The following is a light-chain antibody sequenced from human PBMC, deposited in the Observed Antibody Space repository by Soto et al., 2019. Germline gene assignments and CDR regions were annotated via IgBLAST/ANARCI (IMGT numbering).Light chain of an antibody. Sequence: DIQMTQSPSTLSASVGDRVTITCRASQSISSWLAWYQEKPGKAPKLLIYKASSLESGVPSRFSGSGSGTEFTLTISSLQPDDFATYHCQQHNSYWTFGQGTKVDIK. V-gene: IGKV1-5*03. CDR3: QQHNSYWT. CDR2: KAS. CDR1: QSISSW. J-gene: IGKJ1*01.